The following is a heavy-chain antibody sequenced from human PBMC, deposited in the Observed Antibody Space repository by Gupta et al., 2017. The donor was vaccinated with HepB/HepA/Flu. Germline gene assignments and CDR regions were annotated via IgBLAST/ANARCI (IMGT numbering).Heavy chain of an antibody. D-gene: IGHD6-19*01. J-gene: IGHJ4*02. V-gene: IGHV3-23*01. CDR3: AKEPRLYSSGWYGAYFDY. CDR2: ISGNGGST. CDR1: GFTFSSYA. Sequence: EVQLLESGGGLVQPGGSLRLSCAASGFTFSSYAMSWVRQAPGKGLEWVSAISGNGGSTYYADSVKGRFTISRDNSKNTLYLQMNSLRAEDTAVYYCAKEPRLYSSGWYGAYFDYWGQGTLVTVSS.